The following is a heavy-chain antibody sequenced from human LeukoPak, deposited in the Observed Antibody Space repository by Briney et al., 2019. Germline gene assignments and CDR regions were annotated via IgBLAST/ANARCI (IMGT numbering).Heavy chain of an antibody. J-gene: IGHJ4*02. CDR1: GGSISSSSYY. Sequence: PSETLSLTCTVSGGSISSSSYYWAWLRQPPGKGLEWIGEIYHSESTNYNPSLKSRVTISVDKSKNQFSLKLSSVTAADTAEYYCARAHSSGWSRFDYWGQGTLVTVSS. CDR3: ARAHSSGWSRFDY. V-gene: IGHV4-39*07. D-gene: IGHD6-19*01. CDR2: IYHSEST.